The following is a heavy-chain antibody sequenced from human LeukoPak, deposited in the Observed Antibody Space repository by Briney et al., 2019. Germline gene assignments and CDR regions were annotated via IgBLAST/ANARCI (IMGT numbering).Heavy chain of an antibody. D-gene: IGHD3-3*01. Sequence: GGSLRLSCAASGFTFSSYWMSWVRQAPGKGLEWVANIKQDGSEKYYVDSVKGRFTISRDNAKNSLYLQMNSLRAEDTAVYYCARGRDYDFWSGYPYYYYGMDVWGQGTTVTVSS. CDR3: ARGRDYDFWSGYPYYYYGMDV. J-gene: IGHJ6*02. CDR1: GFTFSSYW. V-gene: IGHV3-7*03. CDR2: IKQDGSEK.